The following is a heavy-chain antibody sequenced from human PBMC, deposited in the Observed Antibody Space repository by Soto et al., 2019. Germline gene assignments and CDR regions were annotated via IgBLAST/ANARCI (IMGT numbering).Heavy chain of an antibody. CDR3: ARDPVMYSSSWYFSKEKPIELDY. CDR2: ISAYNGNT. D-gene: IGHD6-13*01. V-gene: IGHV1-18*01. CDR1: GYTFTSYG. Sequence: ASVKVSCKASGYTFTSYGISWVRQAPGQGLEWMGWISAYNGNTNYAQKLQGRVTMTTDTSTSTAYMELRSLRSDDTAVYYCARDPVMYSSSWYFSKEKPIELDYWGQGTLVTVSS. J-gene: IGHJ4*02.